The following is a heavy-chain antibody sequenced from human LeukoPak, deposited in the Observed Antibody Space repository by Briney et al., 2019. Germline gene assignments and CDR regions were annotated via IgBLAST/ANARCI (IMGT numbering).Heavy chain of an antibody. Sequence: PGRSLRLSCAASGFTFRSYALNWVRQAPGKGLEWVAFIRYDGSNKYYADSVKGRFTISRDNSKNTLYLQMNSLRAEDTAVYYCAKNQYSSSWYTRFDYWGQGTLVTVSS. CDR1: GFTFRSYA. J-gene: IGHJ4*02. V-gene: IGHV3-30*02. D-gene: IGHD6-13*01. CDR2: IRYDGSNK. CDR3: AKNQYSSSWYTRFDY.